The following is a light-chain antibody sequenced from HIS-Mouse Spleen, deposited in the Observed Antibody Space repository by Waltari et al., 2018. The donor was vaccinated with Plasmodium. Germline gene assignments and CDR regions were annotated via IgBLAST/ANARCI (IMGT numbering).Light chain of an antibody. V-gene: IGLV3-27*01. CDR3: YSAADNNR. J-gene: IGLJ3*02. Sequence: SYELTQPSSVSVSPGQTARITCPGDVLARKYARWFQQKPGQAPVLVIYKDSGRPSGIPERFAGSSSGTTVTLTISGAQVEDEADYYCYSAADNNRFGGGTKLTVL. CDR2: KDS. CDR1: VLARKY.